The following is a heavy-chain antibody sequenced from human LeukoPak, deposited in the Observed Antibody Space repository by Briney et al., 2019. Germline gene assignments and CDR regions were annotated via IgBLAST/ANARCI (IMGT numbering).Heavy chain of an antibody. J-gene: IGHJ4*02. CDR1: GESITAYY. D-gene: IGHD3-10*01. V-gene: IGHV4-34*01. Sequence: SETLSLTCAVYGESITAYYWTWIRQPPGKRLEWIGDVRHSGSTNYNPSLKSRVTMSVDMSKNQFSLKLNSVTAADTAVYYCAGATATGTGRAFHYWAQGNLVPVS. CDR3: AGATATGTGRAFHY. CDR2: VRHSGST.